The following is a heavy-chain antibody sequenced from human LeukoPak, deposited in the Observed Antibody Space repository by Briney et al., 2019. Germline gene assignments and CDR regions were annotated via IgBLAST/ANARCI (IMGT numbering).Heavy chain of an antibody. V-gene: IGHV3-30-3*01. J-gene: IGHJ4*02. Sequence: PGGSLRLSCAASGFTFSSYAMHWVRQAPGKGLEWVAVISYDGSNKYYADSVKGRFTISRDNSKNTLYLQMNSLRAEDTAVYYCARTSRAVAGTKFDYWGQGTLVTVSS. CDR3: ARTSRAVAGTKFDY. CDR2: ISYDGSNK. D-gene: IGHD6-19*01. CDR1: GFTFSSYA.